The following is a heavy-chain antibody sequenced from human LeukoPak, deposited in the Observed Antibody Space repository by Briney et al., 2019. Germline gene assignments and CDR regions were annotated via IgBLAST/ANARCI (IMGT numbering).Heavy chain of an antibody. D-gene: IGHD5-18*01. Sequence: GGSLRLSCAASGFTFSSYGMHWVRQAPGKGLEWVAFIRYDGSNKYYADSVKGRFTISRDDSKNTLFLQMNSLRAEDTAVYYCARGGYSYGTHDYWGQGTLVTVSS. V-gene: IGHV3-30*02. J-gene: IGHJ4*02. CDR2: IRYDGSNK. CDR3: ARGGYSYGTHDY. CDR1: GFTFSSYG.